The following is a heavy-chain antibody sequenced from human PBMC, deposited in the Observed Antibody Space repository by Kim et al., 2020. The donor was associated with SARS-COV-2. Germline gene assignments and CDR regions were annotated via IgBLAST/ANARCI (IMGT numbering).Heavy chain of an antibody. Sequence: GGSLRLSCAASGFIVSSYYMSWVRQAPGKGLEWVSVIYSGGSTYYADSVKGRFTISRDNSKNTLYLQMNSLRAVDTAVYYCAGMWQWLAPGDYYYGMDVWGPGSTVTVSS. CDR3: AGMWQWLAPGDYYYGMDV. D-gene: IGHD6-19*01. J-gene: IGHJ6*02. CDR2: IYSGGST. V-gene: IGHV3-53*01. CDR1: GFIVSSYY.